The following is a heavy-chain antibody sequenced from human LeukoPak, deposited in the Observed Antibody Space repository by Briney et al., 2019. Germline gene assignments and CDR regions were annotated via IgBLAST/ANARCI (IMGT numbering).Heavy chain of an antibody. CDR2: IRFDGSHK. Sequence: GGSLRLSCAASGFTFNNYGMFWFRQAPGKGLDWVSFIRFDGSHKYYADSVKGRFTISRDNSKNTLYLQMSSLRADDTAVYYCAKDDRPSGYSYGTFWGLGTLVIVSS. CDR3: AKDDRPSGYSYGTF. V-gene: IGHV3-30*02. J-gene: IGHJ4*02. CDR1: GFTFNNYG. D-gene: IGHD5-18*01.